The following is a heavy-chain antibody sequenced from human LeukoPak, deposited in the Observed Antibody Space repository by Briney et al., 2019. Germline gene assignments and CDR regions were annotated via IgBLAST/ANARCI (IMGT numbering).Heavy chain of an antibody. Sequence: SETLSLTCIVSGGSISSSRDYWAWIRQPPGKGLERIANIYYSGSTNYNPSLKSRVTISVDTSKNQFSLKLSSVTAADTAVYYCARLSSSSWYHAGSEYFQHWGQGTLVTVSS. CDR1: GGSISSSRDY. CDR3: ARLSSSSWYHAGSEYFQH. D-gene: IGHD6-13*01. CDR2: IYYSGST. J-gene: IGHJ1*01. V-gene: IGHV4-39*07.